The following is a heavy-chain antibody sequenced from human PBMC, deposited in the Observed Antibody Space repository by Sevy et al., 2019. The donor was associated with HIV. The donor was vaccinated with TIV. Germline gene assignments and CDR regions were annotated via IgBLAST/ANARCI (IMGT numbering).Heavy chain of an antibody. CDR2: ISRSSSYI. CDR3: ARGVSYVWGSYRLPYYFDY. Sequence: GGSLRLSCAASGFTFSSYNMNWVRQAPGKGLEWVSSISRSSSYIYYADSVKGRFTISRDNAKNSLYLQMNSLRAEDTAVYYCARGVSYVWGSYRLPYYFDYWGQGTLVTVSS. V-gene: IGHV3-21*01. D-gene: IGHD3-16*02. CDR1: GFTFSSYN. J-gene: IGHJ4*02.